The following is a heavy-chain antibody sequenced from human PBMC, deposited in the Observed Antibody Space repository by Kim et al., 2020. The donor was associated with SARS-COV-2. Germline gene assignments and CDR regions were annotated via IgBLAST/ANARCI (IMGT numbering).Heavy chain of an antibody. D-gene: IGHD6-19*01. CDR3: ARRYSSGWFYDY. J-gene: IGHJ4*02. V-gene: IGHV4-39*01. Sequence: NASLKGQVTLSVDSSQNQFSLKLSSLTAADTAIYYCARRYSSGWFYDYWGQGTLVSVSS.